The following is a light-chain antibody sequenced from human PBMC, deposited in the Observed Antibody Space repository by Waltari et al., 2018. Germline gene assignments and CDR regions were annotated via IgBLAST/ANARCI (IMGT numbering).Light chain of an antibody. CDR2: GAS. J-gene: IGKJ1*01. CDR3: HQYTDWPPT. CDR1: QSISNK. Sequence: ETVMTQSPATLSVSPGERATLSCRASQSISNKLAWYQQKPGQAPRLLIYGASTRATGFPARIGGSGSRTEFTLTISSLQAEDVADYYCHQYTDWPPTFGQGTKVEVK. V-gene: IGKV3-15*01.